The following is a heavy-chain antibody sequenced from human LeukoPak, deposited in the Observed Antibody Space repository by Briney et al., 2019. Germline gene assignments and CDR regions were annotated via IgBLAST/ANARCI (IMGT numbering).Heavy chain of an antibody. Sequence: PGGSLRLSCAASGFTFSSHWMHWVRQAPGKGLVWVSRINSDGSSTSYADSVKGRFTISRDNAKNTLYLQMNSLRAEDTAVYYCASEDGYYDRSFDYWGQGTLVTVSS. V-gene: IGHV3-74*01. CDR2: INSDGSST. CDR1: GFTFSSHW. D-gene: IGHD3-3*01. J-gene: IGHJ4*02. CDR3: ASEDGYYDRSFDY.